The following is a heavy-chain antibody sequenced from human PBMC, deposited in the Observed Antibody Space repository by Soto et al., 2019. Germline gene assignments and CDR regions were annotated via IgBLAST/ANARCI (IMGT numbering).Heavy chain of an antibody. CDR2: INSDGSST. Sequence: PGGSLRLSCAASGFTLSSYWMHWVRQAPGKGLVWVSRINSDGSSTRYADSVKGRFTISRDNAKNTLYLQMNSLRAEDTAVYFCAKGYSGYDYAYWGQGSLVTVSS. V-gene: IGHV3-74*01. J-gene: IGHJ4*02. CDR1: GFTLSSYW. D-gene: IGHD5-12*01. CDR3: AKGYSGYDYAY.